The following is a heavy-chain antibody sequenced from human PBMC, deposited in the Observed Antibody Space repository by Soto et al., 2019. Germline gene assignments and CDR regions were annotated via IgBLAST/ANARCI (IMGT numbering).Heavy chain of an antibody. V-gene: IGHV3-48*03. D-gene: IGHD3-10*01. CDR2: ISSSGSTI. CDR3: ARWARITMVRGVVLRGMDV. J-gene: IGHJ6*02. Sequence: VGSLRLSCAASGFTFSSYEMNWVRQAPGKGLEWVSYISSSGSTIYYADSVKGRFTISRDNAKNSLYLQMNSLRAEDTAVYYCARWARITMVRGVVLRGMDVWGQGTTVTVSS. CDR1: GFTFSSYE.